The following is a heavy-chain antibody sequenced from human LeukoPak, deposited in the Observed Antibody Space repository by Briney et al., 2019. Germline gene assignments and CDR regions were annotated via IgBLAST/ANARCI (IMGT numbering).Heavy chain of an antibody. J-gene: IGHJ4*02. D-gene: IGHD3-3*01. CDR1: GGSFSGYY. CDR2: INHSGST. CDR3: ARTYYDFWSGYSRQPFDY. Sequence: SETLSLTCAVYGGSFSGYYWSWIRQPPGKGLEWIGEINHSGSTNYNPSPKSRVTISVDTSKNQFSLKLSSVTAADTAVYYCARTYYDFWSGYSRQPFDYWGQGTLVTVSS. V-gene: IGHV4-34*01.